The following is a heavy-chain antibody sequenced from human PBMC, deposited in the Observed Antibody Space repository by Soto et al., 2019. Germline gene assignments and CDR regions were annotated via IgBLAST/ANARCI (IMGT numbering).Heavy chain of an antibody. CDR2: IYAGGNT. J-gene: IGHJ4*02. V-gene: IGHV3-53*01. CDR3: ARSWGYSSYFDF. Sequence: GSLRLSCAASGFSVTSNYMTWVRQAPGKGLECVSVIYAGGNTYYPDSVKGRFTISSDNSKNTLFLQMSSLRADDTAVYYCARSWGYSSYFDFWGQGTLVTVSS. CDR1: GFSVTSNY. D-gene: IGHD5-18*01.